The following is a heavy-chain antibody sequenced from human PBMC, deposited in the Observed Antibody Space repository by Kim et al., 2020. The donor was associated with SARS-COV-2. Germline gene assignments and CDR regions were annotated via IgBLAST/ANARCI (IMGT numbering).Heavy chain of an antibody. Sequence: GGSLRLSCSASGFTFSSYAMHWVRQAPGKGLEYVSAISSNGGSTYYADSVKGRFTISRDNSKNTLYLQMSSLRAEDTAVYYCVKSETWDYVWGSYLLEYYFDYWGQGTLVTVSS. CDR3: VKSETWDYVWGSYLLEYYFDY. CDR1: GFTFSSYA. V-gene: IGHV3-64D*06. D-gene: IGHD3-16*01. CDR2: ISSNGGST. J-gene: IGHJ4*02.